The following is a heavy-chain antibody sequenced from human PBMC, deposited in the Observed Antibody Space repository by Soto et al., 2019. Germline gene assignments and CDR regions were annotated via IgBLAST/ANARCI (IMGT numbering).Heavy chain of an antibody. V-gene: IGHV4-34*01. CDR1: GGSFSGYY. Sequence: PSETLSLTCAVYGGSFSGYYWSWIRQPPGKGLEWIGEINHSGSTNYNPSLKSRVTISVDTSKNQFSLKLSFVTAADTAVYYCARGRGRDRRISYVSAAYYYYYGMDVWGQGTTVTVSS. D-gene: IGHD5-18*01. CDR2: INHSGST. CDR3: ARGRGRDRRISYVSAAYYYYYGMDV. J-gene: IGHJ6*02.